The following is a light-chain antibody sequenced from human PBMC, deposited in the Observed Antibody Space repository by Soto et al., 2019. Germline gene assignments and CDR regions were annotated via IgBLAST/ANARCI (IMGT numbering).Light chain of an antibody. Sequence: EIVLTQSPATLSLSPGERATISCRASQSVSSYLAWYQQKPGQAPRLLIYNASNRATGIPARFSGSGSGTDLTITISSLEPEDFAVYYCQQRNNWPPITFGQGTRLEIK. CDR3: QQRNNWPPIT. V-gene: IGKV3-11*01. CDR1: QSVSSY. J-gene: IGKJ5*01. CDR2: NAS.